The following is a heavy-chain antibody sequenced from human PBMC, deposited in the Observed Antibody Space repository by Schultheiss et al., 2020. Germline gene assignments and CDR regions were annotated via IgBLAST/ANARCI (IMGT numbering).Heavy chain of an antibody. D-gene: IGHD2-2*02. CDR3: ARDGVVVPAAILYYYYGMDV. CDR1: GFTFDDYA. V-gene: IGHV3-23*01. CDR2: ISGSGGST. Sequence: GESLKISCAASGFTFDDYAMSWVRQAPGKGLEWVSAISGSGGSTYYADSVKGRFTISRDNAKNSLYLQMNSLRAEDTAVYYCARDGVVVPAAILYYYYGMDVWGQGTTVTVSS. J-gene: IGHJ6*02.